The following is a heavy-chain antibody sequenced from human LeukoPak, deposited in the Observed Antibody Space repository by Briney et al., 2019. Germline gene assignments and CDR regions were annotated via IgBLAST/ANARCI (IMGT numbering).Heavy chain of an antibody. Sequence: SESLSLTCTVSGGSISSYYWSWIRQPPGKGLEWIGYIYYSGSTNYNPSLKSRVTISVDTSKNQFSLKLSSVTAADTAVYYCARAAPGSADAFDIWGQGTMVTVSS. CDR3: ARAAPGSADAFDI. CDR2: IYYSGST. V-gene: IGHV4-59*01. D-gene: IGHD6-25*01. CDR1: GGSISSYY. J-gene: IGHJ3*02.